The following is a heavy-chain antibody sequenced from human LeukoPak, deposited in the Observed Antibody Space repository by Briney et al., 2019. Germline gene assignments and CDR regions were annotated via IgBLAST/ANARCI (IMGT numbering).Heavy chain of an antibody. V-gene: IGHV3-23*01. CDR1: GFTFSSYA. Sequence: PGGSLRLSCAASGFTFSSYAMSWVRQAPGTGLEWVSTISGSGGSTYYADSVKGRFTISRDNSKNTLYLQMNSLRAEDTAEYYCARDRPHSSSPAFEYWGQGTLVTVSS. D-gene: IGHD6-6*01. CDR2: ISGSGGST. CDR3: ARDRPHSSSPAFEY. J-gene: IGHJ4*02.